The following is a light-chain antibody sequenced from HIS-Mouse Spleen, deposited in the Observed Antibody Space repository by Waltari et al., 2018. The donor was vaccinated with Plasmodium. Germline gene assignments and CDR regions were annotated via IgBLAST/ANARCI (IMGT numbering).Light chain of an antibody. CDR2: EDS. CDR1: ALPKKY. J-gene: IGLJ3*02. V-gene: IGLV3-10*01. Sequence: SYELTQPPSVSVSPGQTARILFSGAALPKKYASWYQQKSGQAPVLVIYEDSKRPSGIPERFSGSSSGTMATLTISGAQVEDEADYYCYSTDSSGNHRVFGGGTKLTVL. CDR3: YSTDSSGNHRV.